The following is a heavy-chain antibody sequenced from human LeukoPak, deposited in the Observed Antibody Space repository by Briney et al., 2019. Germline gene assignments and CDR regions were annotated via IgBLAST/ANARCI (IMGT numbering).Heavy chain of an antibody. J-gene: IGHJ1*01. CDR1: GGSISSYY. CDR2: IYYSGCT. Sequence: SETLSLTCTVSGGSISSYYWSWIRQPPGEGLEWIGFIYYSGCTNQNPSLKSRVTMSVDTSKNQFSLKVTSVTPADAAVYYCASGRDQLTYFQYWGQGTLATVSS. V-gene: IGHV4-59*01. D-gene: IGHD4/OR15-4a*01. CDR3: ASGRDQLTYFQY.